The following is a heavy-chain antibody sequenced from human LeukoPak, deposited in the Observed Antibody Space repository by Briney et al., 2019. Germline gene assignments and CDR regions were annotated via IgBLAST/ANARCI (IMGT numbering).Heavy chain of an antibody. CDR3: ARGRLLLGTAMDHAFDI. CDR1: GYTFTSYD. Sequence: ASVKVSCKASGYTFTSYDINWVRQATEQGLEWMGWMNPNSGNTGYAQKFQGRVTMTRNTSISTAYMELSSLRSEDTAVYYCARGRLLLGTAMDHAFDIWGQGTMVTVSS. CDR2: MNPNSGNT. D-gene: IGHD5-18*01. V-gene: IGHV1-8*01. J-gene: IGHJ3*02.